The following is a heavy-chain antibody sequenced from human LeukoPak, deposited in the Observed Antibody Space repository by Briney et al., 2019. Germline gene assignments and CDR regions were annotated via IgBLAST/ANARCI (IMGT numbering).Heavy chain of an antibody. Sequence: SENLSLTCTGSGCSISNYHWNWIRQAPGGGPEWIGFIHYSGSTNYNPSLKSRVTISVDTSKNQFSLKLSSVTAADTAVYYCARLRYDYDCPFDFWGPGTLVTVSS. D-gene: IGHD3-22*01. CDR2: IHYSGST. V-gene: IGHV4-59*01. CDR3: ARLRYDYDCPFDF. J-gene: IGHJ4*02. CDR1: GCSISNYH.